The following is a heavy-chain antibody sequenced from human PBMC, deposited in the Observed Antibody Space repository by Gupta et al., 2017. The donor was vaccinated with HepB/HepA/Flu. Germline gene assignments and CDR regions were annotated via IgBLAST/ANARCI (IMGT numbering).Heavy chain of an antibody. D-gene: IGHD4/OR15-4a*01. J-gene: IGHJ6*02. CDR1: GIPFDVHA. Sequence: EVQLVESGGGVVRPGGSLSLSCAASGIPFDVHALHWVLQAPGKGLEWVSISSCDGDFTDYGASVRGRFTSSRDNRKNILYLQMDRLSSEDTAIYYCAKDSGASTDYPEYGMDVWGQWTSVAVSS. V-gene: IGHV3-43*02. CDR3: AKDSGASTDYPEYGMDV. CDR2: SSCDGDFT.